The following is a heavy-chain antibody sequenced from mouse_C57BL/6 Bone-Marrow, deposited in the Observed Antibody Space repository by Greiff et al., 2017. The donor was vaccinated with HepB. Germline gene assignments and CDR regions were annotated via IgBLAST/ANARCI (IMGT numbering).Heavy chain of an antibody. Sequence: EVQLVESGGGLVKPGGSLKLSCAASGFTFSSYAMSWVRQTPEKRLEWVATISDGGSYTYYPDNVKGRFTIYRDNAKNNLYLQMSHLKSEDTAMYYCARVYYGYDGGDYWGQGTTRTVSS. D-gene: IGHD2-2*01. CDR2: ISDGGSYT. V-gene: IGHV5-4*01. J-gene: IGHJ2*01. CDR1: GFTFSSYA. CDR3: ARVYYGYDGGDY.